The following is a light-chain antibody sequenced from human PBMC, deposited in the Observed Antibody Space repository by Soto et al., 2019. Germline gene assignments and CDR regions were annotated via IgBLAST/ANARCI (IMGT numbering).Light chain of an antibody. J-gene: IGKJ1*01. V-gene: IGKV3-20*01. CDR2: GAS. CDR3: QQYGSSPSWT. CDR1: QSVSSSY. Sequence: EIVLTQSPGTLSLSPGERATPSCRASQSVSSSYLAWYQQKPGQAPRLLIYGASSRATVIPDRFSGSGSGTDFTLTISRLEPEDFAVYYCQQYGSSPSWTFGQGTKVDIK.